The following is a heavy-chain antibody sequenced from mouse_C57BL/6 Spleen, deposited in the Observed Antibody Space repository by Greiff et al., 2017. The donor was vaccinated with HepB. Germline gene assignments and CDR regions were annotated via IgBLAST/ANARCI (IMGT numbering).Heavy chain of an antibody. V-gene: IGHV3-1*01. CDR1: GYSITSGYD. D-gene: IGHD2-1*01. Sequence: EVQLQESGPGMVKPSQSLSLTCTVTGYSITSGYDWHWIRHFPGNKLEWMGYISYSGSTNYNPSLKSRISITHDTSKNHFFLKLNSVTTEDTATYYCARGRGNYSPEFAYWGQGTLVTVSA. CDR2: ISYSGST. CDR3: ARGRGNYSPEFAY. J-gene: IGHJ3*01.